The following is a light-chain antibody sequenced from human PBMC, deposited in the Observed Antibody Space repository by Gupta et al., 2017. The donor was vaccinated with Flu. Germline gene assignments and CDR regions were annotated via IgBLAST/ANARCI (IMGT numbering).Light chain of an antibody. CDR2: GAS. CDR1: QSVSSD. V-gene: IGKV3-15*01. Sequence: EIVMTQSPDTLSVSPGERATLSCRASQSVSSDLAWYQQKPGQAPRLLIYGASNRATAIPARFSGSGSGTEFTLSISSLQSEEFAVYYCQQYNYWPMFSFGQGTKLEIK. J-gene: IGKJ2*03. CDR3: QQYNYWPMFS.